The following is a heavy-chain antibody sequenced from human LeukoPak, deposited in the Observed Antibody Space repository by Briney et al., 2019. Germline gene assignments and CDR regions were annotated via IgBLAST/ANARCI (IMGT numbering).Heavy chain of an antibody. D-gene: IGHD2-21*02. CDR3: ARLVVVVTANWFDP. V-gene: IGHV3-23*01. J-gene: IGHJ5*02. Sequence: GGSLRLSCAASGFTFSSYAMSWVRQAPGKGLEWVSAISGSGGSTYYADSVKGRFTISRDNSKKTLCLQMNGLRAEDTAVYYCARLVVVVTANWFDPWGQGTLVTVSS. CDR1: GFTFSSYA. CDR2: ISGSGGST.